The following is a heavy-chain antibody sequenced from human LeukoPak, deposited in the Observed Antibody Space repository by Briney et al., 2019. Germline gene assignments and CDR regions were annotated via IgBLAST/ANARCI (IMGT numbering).Heavy chain of an antibody. D-gene: IGHD2-8*01. CDR3: ARLTYGDI. V-gene: IGHV4-39*01. J-gene: IGHJ3*02. CDR1: GGSIISSSSGSYY. Sequence: SETLSLTCTVSGGSIISSSSGSYYWGWIRQSPGKGPEWVGCIYYSGTTYYSPSLKSRVTISVDTSKNQFSLRLSSVTAADTAMYYCARLTYGDIWGQGTMVTVSS. CDR2: IYYSGTT.